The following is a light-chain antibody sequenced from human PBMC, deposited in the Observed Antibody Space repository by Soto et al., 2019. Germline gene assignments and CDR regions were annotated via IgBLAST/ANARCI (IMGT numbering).Light chain of an antibody. CDR1: HSISSD. CDR2: GAS. Sequence: EIVMTQSPATLSVSPGETVTLSCRASHSISSDLAWYQQRPGQAPRLLLYGASTRATGIPARFSGSGSGTEFTLTISSLQPEDFATYYCQQSYNNPWTFGQGTKVEIK. J-gene: IGKJ1*01. V-gene: IGKV3-15*01. CDR3: QQSYNNPWT.